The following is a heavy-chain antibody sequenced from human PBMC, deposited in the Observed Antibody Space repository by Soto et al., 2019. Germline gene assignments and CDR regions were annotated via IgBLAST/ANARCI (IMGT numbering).Heavy chain of an antibody. V-gene: IGHV1-69*13. CDR2: IIPIFGTA. Sequence: SVKVSCKASGGTFSSYAISWVRQAPGQGLEWMGGIIPIFGTANYAQKFQGRVTITADESTSTAYMELSSLRSEDTAVYYCASHHLPGYDSSGGNAFDIWGQGTMVTVPS. CDR3: ASHHLPGYDSSGGNAFDI. CDR1: GGTFSSYA. J-gene: IGHJ3*02. D-gene: IGHD3-22*01.